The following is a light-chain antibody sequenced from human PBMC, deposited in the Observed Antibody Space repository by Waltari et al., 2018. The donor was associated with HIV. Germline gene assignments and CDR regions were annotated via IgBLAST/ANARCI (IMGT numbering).Light chain of an antibody. CDR1: NIAIKS. Sequence: SYVLTQPPSVSVAPGKTARITCCGDNIAIKSVHWYQQKPGQAPVLVVYDDSDRRSGIPERFSGSNSGDTATLTISRVGAGDEADYYCQVWDSFSDHWVFGGGTKLTVL. CDR2: DDS. V-gene: IGLV3-21*01. CDR3: QVWDSFSDHWV. J-gene: IGLJ3*02.